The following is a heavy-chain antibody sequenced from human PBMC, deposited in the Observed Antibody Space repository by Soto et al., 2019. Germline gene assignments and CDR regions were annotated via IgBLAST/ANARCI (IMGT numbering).Heavy chain of an antibody. Sequence: PSETLSLTCAVYGGSFSGYYWSWIRQPPGKGLEWIGEINHSESTNYNPSLKSRVTISVDTSKNQFSLKLSSVTAADTAVYYCARGLYCSSTSCSEIGSYYFDYWGQGTLVTVSS. CDR2: INHSEST. CDR1: GGSFSGYY. CDR3: ARGLYCSSTSCSEIGSYYFDY. D-gene: IGHD2-2*01. J-gene: IGHJ4*02. V-gene: IGHV4-34*01.